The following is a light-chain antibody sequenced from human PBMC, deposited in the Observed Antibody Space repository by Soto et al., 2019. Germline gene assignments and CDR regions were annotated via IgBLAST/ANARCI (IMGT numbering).Light chain of an antibody. CDR1: SSDVGGYDY. CDR3: SSHTSTSTPPYV. V-gene: IGLV2-14*03. CDR2: DVS. J-gene: IGLJ1*01. Sequence: QSALTQPASVSGSPGQSIIISCIGTSSDVGGYDYVSWYQHHPGKAPKLMIYDVSNRPSGVSNRFSGSKSGNTASLTISGLQAEDEADYYCSSHTSTSTPPYVFVTGTKLTVL.